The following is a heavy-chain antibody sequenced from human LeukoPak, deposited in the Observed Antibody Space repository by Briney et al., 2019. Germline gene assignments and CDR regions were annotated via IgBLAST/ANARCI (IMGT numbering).Heavy chain of an antibody. V-gene: IGHV4-4*02. CDR1: GGSISSSNW. D-gene: IGHD3-10*01. J-gene: IGHJ4*02. Sequence: PSETLSLTCAASGGSISSSNWWSWVRQPPGKGLEWIGEIYHSGSTNYNPSLKSRVTISVDKSKNQFSLKLSSVTAADTAVYYCARYWSSGSYSPLDYWGQGTLVTVSS. CDR2: IYHSGST. CDR3: ARYWSSGSYSPLDY.